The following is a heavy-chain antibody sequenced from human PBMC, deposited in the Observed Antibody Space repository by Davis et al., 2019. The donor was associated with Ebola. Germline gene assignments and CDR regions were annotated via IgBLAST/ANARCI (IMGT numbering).Heavy chain of an antibody. CDR1: GGSISSYY. D-gene: IGHD3-3*01. V-gene: IGHV4-59*01. CDR2: IYYSGST. Sequence: SETLSLTCTVSGGSISSYYWSWIRQPPGKGLEWIGYIYYSGSTNYNPSLKSRVTISVDTSKNQFSLKLSSVTAADTAVYYCARDNGYYDFWSGYPTPDAFDIWGQGTMVTVSS. J-gene: IGHJ3*02. CDR3: ARDNGYYDFWSGYPTPDAFDI.